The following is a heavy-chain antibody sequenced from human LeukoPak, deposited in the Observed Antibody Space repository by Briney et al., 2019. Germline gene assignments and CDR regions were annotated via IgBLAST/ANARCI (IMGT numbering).Heavy chain of an antibody. Sequence: ASVKVSCKASGGTFSSYAISWVRQAPGQGLEWMGGIIPIFGTANYAQKFQGRVTITTDESTSTAYMELSSLRSEDTAVYYCAKGGYGGNAGAFDIWGQGTMVTVSS. CDR3: AKGGYGGNAGAFDI. J-gene: IGHJ3*02. CDR1: GGTFSSYA. V-gene: IGHV1-69*05. CDR2: IIPIFGTA. D-gene: IGHD4-23*01.